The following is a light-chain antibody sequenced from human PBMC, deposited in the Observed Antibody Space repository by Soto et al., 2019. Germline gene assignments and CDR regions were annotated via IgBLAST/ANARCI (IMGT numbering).Light chain of an antibody. V-gene: IGKV1-5*03. CDR3: QQYNTYQYT. J-gene: IGKJ2*01. Sequence: DIQMTQSPTTLSASVGDRVSITCRASQSVSTWLTWYQQKPGKAPKLLVHKASSLESGVPSRFSGSGSGTEFTLTISSLQPDDFATYYCQQYNTYQYTVGQGTKVDIK. CDR1: QSVSTW. CDR2: KAS.